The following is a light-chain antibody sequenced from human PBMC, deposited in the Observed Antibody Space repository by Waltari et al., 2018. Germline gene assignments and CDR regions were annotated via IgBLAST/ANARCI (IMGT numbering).Light chain of an antibody. Sequence: DIQMTQSPSTLSASVGDRVSITCRASQTISTWLAWFQQKPGKAPKLLIYKASNLESGVPSRFSGRGSEAEFTLTISSLQPDDCATYYCQQYYAYSWTFGQGTKVEIK. CDR3: QQYYAYSWT. CDR1: QTISTW. CDR2: KAS. J-gene: IGKJ1*01. V-gene: IGKV1-5*03.